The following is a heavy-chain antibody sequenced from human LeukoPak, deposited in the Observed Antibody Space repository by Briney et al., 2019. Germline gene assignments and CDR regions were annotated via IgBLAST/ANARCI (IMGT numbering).Heavy chain of an antibody. V-gene: IGHV3-43*02. CDR3: AKGSSWYAFEAVVVD. Sequence: PGGSQRLSCAASGFTFDDYAMHWVRQAPGKGLEWVSLISGDGGITYYADSLKGRFTISRDNSKNSLYLQMNSLRTEDTALYYCAKGSSWYAFEAVVVDWGQGTLVTVSS. D-gene: IGHD6-13*01. J-gene: IGHJ4*02. CDR2: ISGDGGIT. CDR1: GFTFDDYA.